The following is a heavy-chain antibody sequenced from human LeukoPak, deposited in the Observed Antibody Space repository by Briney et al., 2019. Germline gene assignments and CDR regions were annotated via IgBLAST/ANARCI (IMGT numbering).Heavy chain of an antibody. V-gene: IGHV1-2*06. D-gene: IGHD2-2*01. CDR2: IDPNSGGT. CDR1: GYTFTGYY. Sequence: ASVKVSCKTSGYTFTGYYIHWVRQAPGQGLEWLGRIDPNSGGTSYAHNFQGRVTMTRDTSISTAYMDLSSLTSDDTAVYYCARDSRVSGDYWGQGTLATVSS. CDR3: ARDSRVSGDY. J-gene: IGHJ4*02.